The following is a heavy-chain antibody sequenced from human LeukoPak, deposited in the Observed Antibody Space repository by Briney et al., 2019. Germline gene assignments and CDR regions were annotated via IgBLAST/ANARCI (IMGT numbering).Heavy chain of an antibody. CDR3: ARHGRGGYNYGPVVYY. J-gene: IGHJ4*02. CDR1: GGXISSSSYY. V-gene: IGHV4-39*01. Sequence: SETLSLTCTVSGGXISSSSYYWGWIRQSPGKGLEWIGSMYYRGSTYYNPSLKSRVTLSVDTPKNQFSLKLSSVTAADTAVYYCARHGRGGYNYGPVVYYWGQGSLVTVSS. D-gene: IGHD5-24*01. CDR2: MYYRGST.